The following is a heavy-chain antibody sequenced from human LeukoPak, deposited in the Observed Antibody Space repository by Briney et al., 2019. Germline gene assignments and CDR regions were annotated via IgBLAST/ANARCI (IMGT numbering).Heavy chain of an antibody. J-gene: IGHJ4*02. D-gene: IGHD3-10*01. V-gene: IGHV4-31*03. CDR2: IYYSGNT. CDR1: GGSINSRGYY. Sequence: SETLSLTCTVSGGSINSRGYYWNWIRQHPGRGLEWIGHIYYSGNTNYNPSLKSRVTISIDTSKTQFSLKLISVTAADTAVYYCARERLIRGVAPFDYWGQGALVTVSS. CDR3: ARERLIRGVAPFDY.